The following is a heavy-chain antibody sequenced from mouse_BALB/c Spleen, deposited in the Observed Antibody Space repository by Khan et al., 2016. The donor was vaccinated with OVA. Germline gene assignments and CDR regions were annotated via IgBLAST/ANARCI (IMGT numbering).Heavy chain of an antibody. D-gene: IGHD4-1*02. V-gene: IGHV9-3-1*01. CDR3: ARSPNFGYAMDY. Sequence: QIQLVQSGPELKKPGETVKISCKASGYTFTNYGMHWVKQSPGKALKWMGWINTYTGEPTYAEDFKGRFAFSLETSANTAYLQINNLKNEDTATYCGARSPNFGYAMDYWGQGTSVTVSS. CDR2: INTYTGEP. J-gene: IGHJ4*01. CDR1: GYTFTNYG.